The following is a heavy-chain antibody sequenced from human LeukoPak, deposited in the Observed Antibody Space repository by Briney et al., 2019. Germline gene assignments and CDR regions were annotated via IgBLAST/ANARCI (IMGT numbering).Heavy chain of an antibody. CDR1: GDSISSYY. CDR3: ARGTGDPYRGAFDI. D-gene: IGHD7-27*01. V-gene: IGHV4-59*08. CDR2: FYDSGST. J-gene: IGHJ3*02. Sequence: SETLSLTCTVSGDSISSYYWSWIRQPPGKGLEGIGYFYDSGSTNYNPSLKSRVTISVATSKNQFSLKVRSVTAADTAVYYGARGTGDPYRGAFDIWGQGTMVTVSS.